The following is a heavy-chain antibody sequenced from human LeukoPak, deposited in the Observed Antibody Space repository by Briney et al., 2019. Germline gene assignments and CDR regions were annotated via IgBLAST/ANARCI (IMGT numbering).Heavy chain of an antibody. D-gene: IGHD4-17*01. CDR1: GFTVSSKY. V-gene: IGHV3-66*01. Sequence: GGSLRLSCTASGFTVSSKYMSWVRQAPGQGLEWVSVIYSGGSTYYADSVKGRFTISRDNSKNTLYLQMNSLRAEDTAVYYCARGPTVTSGGSLDYWGQGTLVTVSS. J-gene: IGHJ4*02. CDR2: IYSGGST. CDR3: ARGPTVTSGGSLDY.